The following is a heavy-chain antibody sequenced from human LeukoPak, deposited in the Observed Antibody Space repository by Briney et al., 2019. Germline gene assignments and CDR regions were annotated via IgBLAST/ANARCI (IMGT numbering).Heavy chain of an antibody. V-gene: IGHV3-74*01. CDR3: ASSPSRYFDL. J-gene: IGHJ2*01. CDR1: GFTFSNYW. CDR2: INSDGSST. Sequence: GGSLRPSCAASGFTFSNYWMHWVRQAPGKRLVWVSRINSDGSSTSYADSVKGRFTISRDNAKNTLYLQMNSLRAEDTAVYYCASSPSRYFDLWGRGTLVTVSS.